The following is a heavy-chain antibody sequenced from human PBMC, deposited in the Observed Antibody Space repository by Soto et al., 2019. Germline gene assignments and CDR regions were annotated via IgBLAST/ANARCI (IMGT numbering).Heavy chain of an antibody. CDR1: GYTFTGYA. D-gene: IGHD2-21*02. J-gene: IGHJ4*02. Sequence: ASVKLSCKASGYTFTGYAMHWVRQAPGQRLEWMGWINAGNGNTKYSQKFQGRVTITRDTSASTAYMELSSLRSEDTAVYYCARAWVVVTAPDYWGQGTLVTVSS. CDR3: ARAWVVVTAPDY. V-gene: IGHV1-3*01. CDR2: INAGNGNT.